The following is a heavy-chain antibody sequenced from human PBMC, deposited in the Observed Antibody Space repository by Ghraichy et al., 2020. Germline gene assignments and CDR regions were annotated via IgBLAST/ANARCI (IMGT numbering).Heavy chain of an antibody. CDR1: GYSISSGYY. Sequence: SETLSLTCAVSGYSISSGYYWGWIRQPPGKGLELIGSIYHSGSTYYNPSLKSRVTISVDTSKNQFSLKLSSVTAADTAVYYCARVVSSSDYFDYWGQGTLVTVSS. CDR3: ARVVSSSDYFDY. V-gene: IGHV4-38-2*01. D-gene: IGHD6-6*01. CDR2: IYHSGST. J-gene: IGHJ4*02.